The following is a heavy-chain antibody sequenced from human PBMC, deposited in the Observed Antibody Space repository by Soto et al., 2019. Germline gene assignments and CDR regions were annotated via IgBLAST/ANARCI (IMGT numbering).Heavy chain of an antibody. CDR3: AREAYYYDSSGYYAYSYYYGMDV. J-gene: IGHJ6*02. Sequence: PGGSLRLSCAASGFTFSSYEMNWVRQAPGKGLEWVSYISSSGSTIYYADSVKGRFTISRDNAKNSLYLQMNSLRAEDTAVYYCAREAYYYDSSGYYAYSYYYGMDVWGQGTTVTVSS. D-gene: IGHD3-22*01. V-gene: IGHV3-48*03. CDR2: ISSSGSTI. CDR1: GFTFSSYE.